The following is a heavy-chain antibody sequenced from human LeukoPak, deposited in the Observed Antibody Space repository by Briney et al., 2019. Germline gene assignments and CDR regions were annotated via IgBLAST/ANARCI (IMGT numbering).Heavy chain of an antibody. V-gene: IGHV5-51*01. CDR2: IYPGDSDT. J-gene: IGHJ3*02. CDR1: GYTFTSYW. D-gene: IGHD3-22*01. Sequence: GESLKISCEGSGYTFTSYWIAWVRQMPGKGLEWMGIIYPGDSDTRYSPSFQGQVTISADKSISTAYLQWSSLKASDTAMYYCARPYYEFLGGAFDIWGQGTMVTVSS. CDR3: ARPYYEFLGGAFDI.